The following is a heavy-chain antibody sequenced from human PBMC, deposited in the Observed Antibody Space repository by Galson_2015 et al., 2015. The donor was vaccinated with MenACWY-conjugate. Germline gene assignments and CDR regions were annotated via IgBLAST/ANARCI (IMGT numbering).Heavy chain of an antibody. Sequence: SLRLSCAASGFPFSDYSMNWVRQAPGKGLEWVSFISSSSSYIYYADSVKGRFTVSRDNAKNSLYLQMTSLRAEDTAVYYCARDPGTIIKYHFDHWGQGTVVTVS. CDR3: ARDPGTIIKYHFDH. CDR2: ISSSSSYI. V-gene: IGHV3-21*01. D-gene: IGHD2-2*01. J-gene: IGHJ4*02. CDR1: GFPFSDYS.